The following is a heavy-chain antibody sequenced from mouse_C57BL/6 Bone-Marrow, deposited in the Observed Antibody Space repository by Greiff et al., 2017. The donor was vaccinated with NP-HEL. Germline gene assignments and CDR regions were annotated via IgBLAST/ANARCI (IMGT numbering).Heavy chain of an antibody. CDR2: ILPGSGST. CDR3: ARNPITTVVAHYAMDY. CDR1: GYTFTGYW. J-gene: IGHJ4*01. V-gene: IGHV1-9*01. D-gene: IGHD1-1*01. Sequence: VQLQQSGAELMKPGASVKLSCKATGYTFTGYWIEWVKQRPGHGLEWIGAILPGSGSTNYNEKFKGKATFTADTSSNTAYMQLSSLTTEDSAIYYCARNPITTVVAHYAMDYWGQGTSVTVSS.